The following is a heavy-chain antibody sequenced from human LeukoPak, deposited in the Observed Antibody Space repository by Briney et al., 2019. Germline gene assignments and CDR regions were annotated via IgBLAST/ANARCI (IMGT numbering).Heavy chain of an antibody. J-gene: IGHJ4*02. D-gene: IGHD3-3*01. CDR3: AKAETYYDFWSGHKNEFDY. CDR2: ISGSGGST. CDR1: GFTFSSYA. Sequence: GGSLRLSCAASGFTFSSYAMRWVRQAPGKGLEWVSAISGSGGSTYYADPVKGRFTISRDNSKNTLYLQMNSLRAEDTAVYYCAKAETYYDFWSGHKNEFDYWGQGTLVTVSS. V-gene: IGHV3-23*01.